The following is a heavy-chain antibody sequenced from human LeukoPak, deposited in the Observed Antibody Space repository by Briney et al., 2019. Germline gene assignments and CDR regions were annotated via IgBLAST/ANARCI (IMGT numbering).Heavy chain of an antibody. CDR2: ISHSGTT. J-gene: IGHJ4*02. V-gene: IGHV4-34*01. Sequence: NASETLSLTCAVYGGSFSDYYWTWIRQTPGKGLEWIGQISHSGTTSYNPSLKSRVTMSGDTSKNQFSLKLTSVTAADTAVYYCARGCPGYWGQGTLVTVSS. CDR3: ARGCPGY. CDR1: GGSFSDYY.